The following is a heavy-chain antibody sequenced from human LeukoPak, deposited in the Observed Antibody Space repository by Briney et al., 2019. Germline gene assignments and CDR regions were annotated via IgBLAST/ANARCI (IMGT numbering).Heavy chain of an antibody. J-gene: IGHJ4*02. Sequence: GGSLRLSCAASGFTFTSLEMAWVRQAPGKGLEWLSYISGHGNAVFYADSVKGRFTISRDNAKNSVYLQMNGLRAEDTAIYSCAGALTMGYYFGYWGQGTLVTVSS. CDR3: AGALTMGYYFGY. CDR1: GFTFTSLE. CDR2: ISGHGNAV. D-gene: IGHD3-10*01. V-gene: IGHV3-48*03.